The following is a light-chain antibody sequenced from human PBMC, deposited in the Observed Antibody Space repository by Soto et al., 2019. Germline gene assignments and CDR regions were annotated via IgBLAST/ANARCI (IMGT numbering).Light chain of an antibody. CDR2: NNN. Sequence: QAVLTQPPSASGTPGQTVTISRSGSSSNIGSNLVNWYQLLPGTTPRLLIYNNNQRPSAVPDRFSGSKSGTSASLAISGLQSEDEGDYFCALWDDSLNGLRVFGGGTKLTVL. CDR1: SSNIGSNL. V-gene: IGLV1-44*01. J-gene: IGLJ3*02. CDR3: ALWDDSLNGLRV.